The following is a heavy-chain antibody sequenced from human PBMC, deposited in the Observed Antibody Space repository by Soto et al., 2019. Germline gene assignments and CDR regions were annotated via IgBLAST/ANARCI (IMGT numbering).Heavy chain of an antibody. J-gene: IGHJ4*02. Sequence: PSETLSRTCAVSGGSISSSNWWSWVRQPPGKGLEWIGEIYHSGSTNYNPSLKSRVTISVDKSKNQFSLKLSSVTAADTAVYYCARSYCTNGVCYRPLDYWGQGTRVTVS. D-gene: IGHD2-8*01. CDR1: GGSISSSNW. CDR3: ARSYCTNGVCYRPLDY. CDR2: IYHSGST. V-gene: IGHV4-4*02.